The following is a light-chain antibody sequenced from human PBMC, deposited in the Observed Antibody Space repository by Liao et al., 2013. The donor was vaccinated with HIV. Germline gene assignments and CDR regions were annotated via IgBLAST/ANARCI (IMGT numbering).Light chain of an antibody. CDR2: QDS. CDR1: KLGDKY. Sequence: SYELTQPPSVSVSPGQTASITCSGDKLGDKYACWYQQKPGQSPVLVIYQDSKRPSGIPERFSGSNSGNTATLTISRVEAGDEADYYCQVWDNNFYVFGTGTKVTVL. J-gene: IGLJ1*01. CDR3: QVWDNNFYV. V-gene: IGLV3-1*01.